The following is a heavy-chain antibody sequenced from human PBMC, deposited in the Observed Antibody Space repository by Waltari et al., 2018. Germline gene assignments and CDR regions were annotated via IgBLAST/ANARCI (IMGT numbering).Heavy chain of an antibody. Sequence: EVELVESGGGLVKPGGSLRLSCAASGFAFGTYTMNWVRRAPGKGLEWVSFIRSDGAYIYYTDSVQGRFIIDRDNAKNSLYLQMNDLRADDTAVYYCARGPLWFGQLPFDLWGQGTLVTVSS. CDR3: ARGPLWFGQLPFDL. CDR1: GFAFGTYT. CDR2: IRSDGAYI. J-gene: IGHJ4*02. V-gene: IGHV3-21*01. D-gene: IGHD3-10*01.